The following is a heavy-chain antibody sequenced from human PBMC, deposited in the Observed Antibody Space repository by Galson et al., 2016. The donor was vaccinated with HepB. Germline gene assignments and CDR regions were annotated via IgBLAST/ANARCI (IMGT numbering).Heavy chain of an antibody. CDR3: ARTSGRFAARRSYHIDY. Sequence: SETLSLTCSVSGGSVSGGDNWWSWVRQSPGKGLDWVGEIYYNGKTNVNPSLASRLTLSIDRSGNQLSLQLTSVTAAGTARYFCARTSGRFAARRSYHIDYGGRGLSVTVS. CDR1: GGSVSGGDNW. V-gene: IGHV4/OR15-8*02. D-gene: IGHD3-16*02. J-gene: IGHJ4*02. CDR2: IYYNGKT.